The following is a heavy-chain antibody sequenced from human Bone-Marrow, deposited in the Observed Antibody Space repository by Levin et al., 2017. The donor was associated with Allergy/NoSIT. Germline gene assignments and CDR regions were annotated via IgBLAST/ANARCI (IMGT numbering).Heavy chain of an antibody. D-gene: IGHD1-14*01. V-gene: IGHV3-30*18. J-gene: IGHJ4*02. CDR3: VKDRANTGSFDY. CDR1: FFPFLLSL. Sequence: SLLLSFSSSFFPFLLSLLHWVRQAPGKGLEWVAGIVYDGSDKYYADSVEGRLTVSLDNSKNTLFLQMNSLRADDTAVYYCVKDRANTGSFDYWGQGTLVTVSS. CDR2: IVYDGSDK.